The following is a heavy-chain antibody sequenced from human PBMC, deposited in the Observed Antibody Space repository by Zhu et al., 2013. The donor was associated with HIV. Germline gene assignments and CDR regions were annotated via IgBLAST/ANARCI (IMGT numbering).Heavy chain of an antibody. D-gene: IGHD3-10*01. Sequence: QAQLVQSGAEVKKPGSSVKVSCKASEGIFSTYAITWVRQAPGQGLEWMGGIIPMYGTTNYAQKFQGRVTITADGSTSTAYMELSRLRAEDTALYYCARVRRITMVRELVGWFDPWGQGTLVTVSS. J-gene: IGHJ5*02. CDR2: IIPMYGTT. V-gene: IGHV1-69*01. CDR1: EGIFSTYA. CDR3: ARVRRITMVRELVGWFDP.